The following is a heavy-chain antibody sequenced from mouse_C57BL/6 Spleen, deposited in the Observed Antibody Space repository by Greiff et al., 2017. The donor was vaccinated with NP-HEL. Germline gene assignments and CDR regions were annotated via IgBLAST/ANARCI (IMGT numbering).Heavy chain of an antibody. D-gene: IGHD1-1*01. J-gene: IGHJ3*01. CDR2: IDPEDGDT. CDR1: GFNITDYY. V-gene: IGHV14-1*01. Sequence: VQLQQSGAELVRPGASVKLSCTASGFNITDYYMHWVKQRPEQGLEWIGRIDPEDGDTEYAPKFQGKATMTADTSSNTAYLQLSSLTSDDTAVYYCTRDYGSSPWFAYWGQGTLVTVSA. CDR3: TRDYGSSPWFAY.